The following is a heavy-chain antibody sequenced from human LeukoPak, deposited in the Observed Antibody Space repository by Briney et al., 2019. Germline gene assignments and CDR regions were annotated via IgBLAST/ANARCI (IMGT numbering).Heavy chain of an antibody. CDR1: GLTFSGSA. Sequence: GGSLRLSCAASGLTFSGSAMHWVRQASGKGLEWVGRIRSKANSYATAYAASVKGRFTISRDDSKNTAYLQMNSLKTEDTAVYYCTRPYYYDSSGYRDYWGQGTLVTVSS. CDR2: IRSKANSYAT. J-gene: IGHJ4*02. V-gene: IGHV3-73*01. D-gene: IGHD3-22*01. CDR3: TRPYYYDSSGYRDY.